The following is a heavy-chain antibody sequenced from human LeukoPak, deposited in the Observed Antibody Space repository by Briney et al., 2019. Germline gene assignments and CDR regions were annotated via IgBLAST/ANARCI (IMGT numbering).Heavy chain of an antibody. CDR1: GFTFSSYS. J-gene: IGHJ4*02. V-gene: IGHV3-66*01. CDR2: IYSGGST. D-gene: IGHD1-26*01. Sequence: GGSLRLSCAASGFTFSSYSMNWVRQAPGKGLEWVSVIYSGGSTYYADSVKGRFTISRDNSKNTLYLQMNSLRAEDTAVYYCARERDGSGSYVDYWGQGTLVTVSS. CDR3: ARERDGSGSYVDY.